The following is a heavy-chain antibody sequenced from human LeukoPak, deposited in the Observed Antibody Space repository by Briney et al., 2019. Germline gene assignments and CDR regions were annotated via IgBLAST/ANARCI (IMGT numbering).Heavy chain of an antibody. J-gene: IGHJ6*03. Sequence: GGSLRLSCAASGFTFSSYAMSWVRQAPGKGLEWVSAISGSGGSTYYADSVKGRFTISRDNSKNTLYLQMNSLRAEDTAVYYCAKDSGVYCSSTSCHYYMGVWGKGTTVTVSS. CDR1: GFTFSSYA. V-gene: IGHV3-23*01. CDR2: ISGSGGST. D-gene: IGHD2-2*01. CDR3: AKDSGVYCSSTSCHYYMGV.